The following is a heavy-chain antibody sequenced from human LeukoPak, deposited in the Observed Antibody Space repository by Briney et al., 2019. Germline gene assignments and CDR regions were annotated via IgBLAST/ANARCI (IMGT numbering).Heavy chain of an antibody. J-gene: IGHJ6*03. V-gene: IGHV3-7*01. CDR3: ARDQGFSYSYSYMDV. CDR2: IHQEGNEN. Sequence: GGSLRLSCGAPRFILKNYWMRSVRQAPGKGLEWVPNIHQEGNENYYVDWVDGRSPISRDKAKNSLYLQMSGLRAENTAVYYCARDQGFSYSYSYMDVWGKGTTVTVSS. D-gene: IGHD3-3*01. CDR1: RFILKNYW.